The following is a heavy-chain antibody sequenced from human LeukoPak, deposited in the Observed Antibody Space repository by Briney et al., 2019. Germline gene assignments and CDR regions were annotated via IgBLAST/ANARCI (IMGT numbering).Heavy chain of an antibody. Sequence: HPGGSLRLSCASSGFTFNNYAMTWVRQAPGKGLEWVSSITASGGSTYCADSVKGRFTISRDNSKNTLCLQMSSLRAEDTAVYYCARDYPTSGIVTIFDYWGQGTLVTVSS. V-gene: IGHV3-23*01. J-gene: IGHJ4*02. D-gene: IGHD1-1*01. CDR3: ARDYPTSGIVTIFDY. CDR1: GFTFNNYA. CDR2: ITASGGST.